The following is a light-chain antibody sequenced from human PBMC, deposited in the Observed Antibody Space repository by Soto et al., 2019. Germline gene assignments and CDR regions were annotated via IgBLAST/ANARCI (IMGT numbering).Light chain of an antibody. CDR2: RSS. CDR1: QSIGMF. CDR3: QQFFMGWT. V-gene: IGKV1-39*01. J-gene: IGKJ1*01. Sequence: DIQMTQSPSSLSASVGDTVTITCRASQSIGMFSSWYQQKPGKAPNLLIYRSSTLQNGVPSRFSGSGSGTYFTLTISSLQLEDFGTYYCQQFFMGWTFGQGTKVDLK.